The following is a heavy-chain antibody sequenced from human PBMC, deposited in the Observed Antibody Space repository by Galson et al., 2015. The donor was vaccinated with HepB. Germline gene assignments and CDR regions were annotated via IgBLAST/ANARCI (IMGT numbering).Heavy chain of an antibody. V-gene: IGHV5-51*01. D-gene: IGHD2-15*01. Sequence: QSGAEVKKPGESLKISCKGSGYSFTSYWIGWVRQMPGKGLEWMGIIYPGDSDTRYSPSFQGQVTISADKSISTAYLQWSSLKASDTAMYYCARHTCESGGSCYPLGYWGQGTLVTVSS. CDR2: IYPGDSDT. CDR3: ARHTCESGGSCYPLGY. J-gene: IGHJ4*02. CDR1: GYSFTSYW.